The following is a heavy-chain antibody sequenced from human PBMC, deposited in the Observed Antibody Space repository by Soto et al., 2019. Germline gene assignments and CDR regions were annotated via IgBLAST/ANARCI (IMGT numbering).Heavy chain of an antibody. CDR3: ASSHAGAHITAAVH. J-gene: IGHJ4*02. V-gene: IGHV4-30-2*01. CDR2: VYHSGST. CDR1: GGSISSSGYS. D-gene: IGHD6-13*01. Sequence: QLQLQESGSGLVKPSQTLSLTCAVSGGSISSSGYSWSWIRQPPGKGLEWVGYVYHSGSTYYNPCLKRRVTISVDRSKNQFSLKLSSVTAADTAVYYCASSHAGAHITAAVHWGQGTLVTVSS.